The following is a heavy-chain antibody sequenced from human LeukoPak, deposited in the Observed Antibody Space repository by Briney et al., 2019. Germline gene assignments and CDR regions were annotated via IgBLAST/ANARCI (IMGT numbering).Heavy chain of an antibody. J-gene: IGHJ3*02. V-gene: IGHV4-61*02. CDR3: ARYSYGYHDAFDI. D-gene: IGHD5-18*01. Sequence: SETLSPTCTVSGGSISSSSYYWSWIRQPAGKGLEWIGRIYTSGSTNYNPSLKSRVTISVDTSKNQFSLKLSSVTAADTAVYYCARYSYGYHDAFDIWGQGTMVTVSS. CDR1: GGSISSSSYY. CDR2: IYTSGST.